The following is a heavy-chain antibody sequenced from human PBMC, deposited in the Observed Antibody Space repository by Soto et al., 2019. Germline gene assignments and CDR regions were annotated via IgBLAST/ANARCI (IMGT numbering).Heavy chain of an antibody. Sequence: SETLSLTCTVSGGSISSGDYYWSWIRQPPGKGLEWIGYIYYSGSTYYNPSLKSRVTISVDTSKNQFSLKLSSVTAAGTAVYYCARGLVGGSWLQTYYYYVMDVWGQGTTVTVSS. J-gene: IGHJ6*02. CDR1: GGSISSGDYY. CDR3: ARGLVGGSWLQTYYYYVMDV. V-gene: IGHV4-30-4*01. D-gene: IGHD6-13*01. CDR2: IYYSGST.